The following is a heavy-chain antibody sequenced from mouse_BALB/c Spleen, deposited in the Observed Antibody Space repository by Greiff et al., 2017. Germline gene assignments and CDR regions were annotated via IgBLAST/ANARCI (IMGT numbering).Heavy chain of an antibody. V-gene: IGHV5-9-4*01. J-gene: IGHJ3*01. Sequence: EVKLVESGGGLVKPGGSLKLSCAASGFTFSSYAMSWVRQSPEKRLEWVAEISSGGSYTYYPDTVTGRFTISRDNAKNTLYLEMSSLRSEDTAMYYCARDYGKGFAYWGQGTLLTVSA. CDR1: GFTFSSYA. D-gene: IGHD2-1*01. CDR3: ARDYGKGFAY. CDR2: ISSGGSYT.